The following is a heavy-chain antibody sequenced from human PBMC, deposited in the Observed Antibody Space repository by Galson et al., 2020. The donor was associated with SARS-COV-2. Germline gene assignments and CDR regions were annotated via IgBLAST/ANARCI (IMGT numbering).Heavy chain of an antibody. V-gene: IGHV4-59*01. D-gene: IGHD6-19*01. Sequence: SETLSLTCSVSGVSITNSYWSWIRQPPGKGLEWIGYYYHSGVTNYNPSLKSRVTISADTSKNQFSLNLNSVTAADTAVYYCARGAVADPGRKEYWGRGTLGNVSS. J-gene: IGHJ4*02. CDR3: ARGAVADPGRKEY. CDR1: GVSITNSY. CDR2: YYHSGVT.